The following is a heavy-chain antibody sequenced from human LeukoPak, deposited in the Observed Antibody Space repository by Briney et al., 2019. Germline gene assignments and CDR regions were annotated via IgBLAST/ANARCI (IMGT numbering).Heavy chain of an antibody. J-gene: IGHJ4*02. D-gene: IGHD3-10*01. CDR1: GGSISSYY. CDR3: AKHYMGSYDNRGLDY. V-gene: IGHV4-59*08. CDR2: IYYSGST. Sequence: SETLSLTCTVSGGSISSYYWSWIRQPPGKGLEWIGYIYYSGSTNYNPSLKSRVTISVDTSKNQFSLKLSSVTAADTAIYYCAKHYMGSYDNRGLDYWGQGILVTVSS.